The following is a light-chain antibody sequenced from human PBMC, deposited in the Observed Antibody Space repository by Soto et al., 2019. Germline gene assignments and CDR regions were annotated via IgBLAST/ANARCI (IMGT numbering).Light chain of an antibody. CDR1: QSISSY. J-gene: IGKJ1*01. CDR2: AAS. Sequence: DIQMTQSPSPLSASVGDRVTITCRASQSISSYLNWYQQKPGKAPKLLIYAASSLQSGVPSRFSGSGSGTDFTLTISSLQPEDFATYYCQQLGTFGQGTKV. V-gene: IGKV1-39*01. CDR3: QQLGT.